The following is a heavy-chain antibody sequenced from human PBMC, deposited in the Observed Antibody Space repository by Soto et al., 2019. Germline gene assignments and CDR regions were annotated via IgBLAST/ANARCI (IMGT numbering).Heavy chain of an antibody. D-gene: IGHD3-10*01. CDR1: GFSFGSYF. J-gene: IGHJ3*02. CDR3: AKDEFYAFDI. V-gene: IGHV3-48*01. CDR2: ISSASGTI. Sequence: EAQLVESGGGLVQRGGSLTISCAASGFSFGSYFMNWVRQTPGKGLEWISYISSASGTIDYADSVKGRFTISRDNDQNSLYLQMNSLRAEDTAVYYCAKDEFYAFDIWGQGTVVTVSS.